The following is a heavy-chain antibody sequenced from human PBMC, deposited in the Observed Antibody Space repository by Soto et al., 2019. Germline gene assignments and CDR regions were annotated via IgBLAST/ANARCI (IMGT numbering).Heavy chain of an antibody. CDR1: GFTFSSYS. V-gene: IGHV3-48*01. D-gene: IGHD2-2*01. J-gene: IGHJ4*02. CDR2: ISSSSSTI. Sequence: GGSLRLSCAASGFTFSSYSMNWVRQAPGKGLEWVSYISSSSSTIYYADSVKGRFTISRDNAKNSLYLQMNSLRAEDTAVYYCARAPPRYCSSTSCYEYFDYWGQGTLVTVSS. CDR3: ARAPPRYCSSTSCYEYFDY.